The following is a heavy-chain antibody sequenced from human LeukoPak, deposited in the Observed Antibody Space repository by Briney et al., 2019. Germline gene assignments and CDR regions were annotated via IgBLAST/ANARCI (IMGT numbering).Heavy chain of an antibody. CDR3: ASQYLSYYDSSGYYYEGLLDY. CDR1: GGSISSSSYS. D-gene: IGHD3-22*01. Sequence: SETLSLTCTVSGGSISSSSYSWGWIRQPPGKGLEWIGSIYYSGSTNYNPSLKSRVTISVDTSKNQFSLKLSSVTAADTAVYYCASQYLSYYDSSGYYYEGLLDYWGQGTLVTVSS. V-gene: IGHV4-39*07. J-gene: IGHJ4*02. CDR2: IYYSGST.